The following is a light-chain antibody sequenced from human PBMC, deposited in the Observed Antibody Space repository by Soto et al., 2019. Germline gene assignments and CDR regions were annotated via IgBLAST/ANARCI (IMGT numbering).Light chain of an antibody. J-gene: IGLJ2*01. CDR1: SSDVGSYNR. Sequence: QSALTQPASVSGSPGQSITISCTGTSSDVGSYNRVSWYQQHPGKAPKLMIYEVSNRTSGVSNRFSGSKSGNTASLTISGLQAEDEADYYCSSYTSNYTLEVFGGGTKLTVL. CDR2: EVS. CDR3: SSYTSNYTLEV. V-gene: IGLV2-14*01.